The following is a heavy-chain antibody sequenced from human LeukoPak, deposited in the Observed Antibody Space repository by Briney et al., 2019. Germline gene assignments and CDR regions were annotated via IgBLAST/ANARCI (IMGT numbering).Heavy chain of an antibody. CDR1: GFTFSSYG. V-gene: IGHV3-30*02. CDR3: AKDWGYSYGETY. CDR2: IRYDGSNK. D-gene: IGHD5-18*01. Sequence: GGSLRLSCAASGFTFSSYGMHWVRQAPGKGLEWVAFIRYDGSNKYYADSVKGRFTISRDNSKNTLYLQMNSLRAEDTAVYYCAKDWGYSYGETYWGQGTLVTVSS. J-gene: IGHJ4*02.